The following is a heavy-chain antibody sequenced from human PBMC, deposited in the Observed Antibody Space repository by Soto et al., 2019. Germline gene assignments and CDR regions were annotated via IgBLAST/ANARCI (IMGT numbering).Heavy chain of an antibody. CDR2: VDYSGSYT. J-gene: IGHJ4*02. D-gene: IGHD5-12*01. V-gene: IGHV3-23*04. CDR3: AKRSGGYSEFDY. Sequence: EVQLVESGGGLVQPGGSLRLSCAASGFTFRNYEMNWVRQAPGKGLEWVSSVDYSGSYTFYAASVKGRFTISRDNSKNMVYLELNSLRAEDTAVYYCAKRSGGYSEFDYWGQGTLVIVSS. CDR1: GFTFRNYE.